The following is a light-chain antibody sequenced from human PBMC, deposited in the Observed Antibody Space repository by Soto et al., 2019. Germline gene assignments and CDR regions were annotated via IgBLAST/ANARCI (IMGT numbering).Light chain of an antibody. V-gene: IGKV3-20*01. CDR1: QSIGSTS. CDR2: SAS. J-gene: IGKJ2*01. Sequence: EFVVTLSPGTLSLSPWARATLSCMASQSIGSTSLAWFQQKPGQAPRLLIFSASSRTTGIPDRFSGSGSGTDFTLTISRLEPEDSARYYCQQYGSSPYTFGQGTKVDTK. CDR3: QQYGSSPYT.